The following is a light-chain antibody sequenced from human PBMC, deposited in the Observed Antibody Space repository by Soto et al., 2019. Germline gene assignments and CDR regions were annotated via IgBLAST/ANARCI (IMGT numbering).Light chain of an antibody. CDR1: QSVSSN. V-gene: IGKV3-15*01. CDR3: QQYNNWPQVT. J-gene: IGKJ3*01. CDR2: GAS. Sequence: ERVMTQSPATLSVSPGERATLSCRASQSVSSNLAWYQQKPGQAPRLLIYGASTRATGIPARFSGSGSGTEFTLTISSLQSEDFAVYYCQQYNNWPQVTFGPGTKVDIK.